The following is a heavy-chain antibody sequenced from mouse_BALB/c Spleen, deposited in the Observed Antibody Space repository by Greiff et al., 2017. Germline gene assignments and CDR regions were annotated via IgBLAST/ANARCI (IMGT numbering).Heavy chain of an antibody. CDR2: IWGDGST. V-gene: IGHV2-6-7*01. CDR3: ARGSSYDYYAMDY. J-gene: IGHJ4*01. Sequence: VQLQQSGPGLVAPSQSLSITCTVSGFSLTGYGVNWVRQPPGKGLEWLGMIWGDGSTDYNSALKSRLSISKDNSKSQVFLKMNSLQTDDTARYYCARGSSYDYYAMDYWGQGTSVTVSS. CDR1: GFSLTGYG. D-gene: IGHD1-1*01.